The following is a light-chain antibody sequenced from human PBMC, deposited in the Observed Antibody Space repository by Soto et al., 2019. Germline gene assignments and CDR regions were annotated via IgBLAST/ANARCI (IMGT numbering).Light chain of an antibody. CDR2: KAS. CDR3: QQYNSYSAT. V-gene: IGKV1-5*03. Sequence: DIQMTQSPSTLSASVGDRVTITCPASQSISSWLAWYQQKPGKAPKLLIYKASSLESGVPSRFSGSGSGTEFTLTISSLQPDDFATYYCQQYNSYSATFGQGTKVEIK. CDR1: QSISSW. J-gene: IGKJ1*01.